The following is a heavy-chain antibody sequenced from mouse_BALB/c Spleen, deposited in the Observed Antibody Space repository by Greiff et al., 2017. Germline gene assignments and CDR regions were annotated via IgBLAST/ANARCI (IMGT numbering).Heavy chain of an antibody. V-gene: IGHV5-6-5*01. J-gene: IGHJ2*01. CDR2: ISSGGST. CDR1: GFTFSSYA. D-gene: IGHD1-1*01. Sequence: EVQLVESGGGLVKPGGSLKLSCAASGFTFSSYAMSWVRQTPEKRLEWVASISSGGSTYYPDSVKGRFTISRDNARNILYLQMSSLRSEDTAMYYCARGGYYGPYYFDYWGQGTTLTVSA. CDR3: ARGGYYGPYYFDY.